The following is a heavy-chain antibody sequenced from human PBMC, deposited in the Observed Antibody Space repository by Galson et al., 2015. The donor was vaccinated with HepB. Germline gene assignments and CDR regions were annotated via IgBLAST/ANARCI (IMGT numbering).Heavy chain of an antibody. Sequence: PLRLSCAASGFTFSSYWMHWVRQVPGKGLVWVSRINSDGSSTSYADSVKGRFTISRDNAKNTLYLQMNSLRAEDTAVYYCARTTTRMVRAKDYWGQGTLVTVSS. V-gene: IGHV3-74*01. CDR2: INSDGSST. CDR1: GFTFSSYW. D-gene: IGHD3-10*01. J-gene: IGHJ4*02. CDR3: ARTTTRMVRAKDY.